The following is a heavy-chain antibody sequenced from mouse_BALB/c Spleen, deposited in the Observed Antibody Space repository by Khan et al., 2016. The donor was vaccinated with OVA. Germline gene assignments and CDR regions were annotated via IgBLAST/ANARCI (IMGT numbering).Heavy chain of an antibody. Sequence: EVQLQESGPGLVKPSQSLSHTCTVAGYSITSDYAWNWIRQFPGNKLEWMGYISYSGSTGYNPSLKSRISITRDTSKNQFFLQLNSVTTEDTATYYCASELGRYYAMDYWGQGTSVTVSS. CDR1: GYSITSDYA. CDR2: ISYSGST. J-gene: IGHJ4*01. D-gene: IGHD4-1*01. V-gene: IGHV3-2*02. CDR3: ASELGRYYAMDY.